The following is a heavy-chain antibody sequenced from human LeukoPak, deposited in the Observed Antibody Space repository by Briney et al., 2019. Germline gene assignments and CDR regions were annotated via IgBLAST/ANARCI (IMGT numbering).Heavy chain of an antibody. CDR3: ARGGSSSRFYYYYYMDV. V-gene: IGHV3-48*01. Sequence: GGSLRLSCAASGFTFSSYSMNWVRQAPGKGLEWVSYISSSSSTIYYAGSVKGRFTISRDNAKNSLYLQMNSLRAEDTAVYYCARGGSSSRFYYYYYMDVWGKGTTVTVSS. CDR2: ISSSSSTI. J-gene: IGHJ6*03. CDR1: GFTFSSYS. D-gene: IGHD6-6*01.